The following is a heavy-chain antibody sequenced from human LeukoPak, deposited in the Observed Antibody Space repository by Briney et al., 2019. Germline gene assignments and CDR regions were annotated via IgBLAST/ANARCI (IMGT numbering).Heavy chain of an antibody. CDR1: GYTFTGYY. D-gene: IGHD5-24*01. CDR2: INPNSGGT. V-gene: IGHV1-2*06. CDR3: ARDAATITEYYFDY. J-gene: IGHJ4*02. Sequence: GASVKVSCKASGYTFTGYYMHWVRQAPGQGLEWMGRINPNSGGTNYAQKFQGRVTMTRDTSISTAYMELSRLRSDDTAVYYCARDAATITEYYFDYWGQGTLVTVSS.